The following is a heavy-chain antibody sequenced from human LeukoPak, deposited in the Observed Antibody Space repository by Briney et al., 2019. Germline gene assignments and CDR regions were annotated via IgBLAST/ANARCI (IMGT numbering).Heavy chain of an antibody. V-gene: IGHV3-48*03. CDR1: GFTFSSYE. Sequence: PGGSLRLSCAASGFTFSSYEMNWVRQAPGKGLEWVSYISSSGSTIYYADSVKGRFTISRDNAKNSLYLQMNSLRAEDTAVYYCAKEDEDRGSYFSFGGQGTLVTVSS. D-gene: IGHD3-10*01. CDR2: ISSSGSTI. J-gene: IGHJ4*02. CDR3: AKEDEDRGSYFSF.